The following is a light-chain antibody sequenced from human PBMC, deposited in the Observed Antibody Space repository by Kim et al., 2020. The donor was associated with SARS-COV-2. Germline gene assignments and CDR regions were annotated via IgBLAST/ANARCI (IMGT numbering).Light chain of an antibody. V-gene: IGKV1-5*03. CDR1: QSISIW. Sequence: ASVGDRVTITCRASQSISIWFAWYQQKPGKAPKLLIYKASNLESGVPSRFSGSGSGTGFTLTISSLQPDDFASYYCQQHDSYPWTFGQGTKVDIK. J-gene: IGKJ1*01. CDR2: KAS. CDR3: QQHDSYPWT.